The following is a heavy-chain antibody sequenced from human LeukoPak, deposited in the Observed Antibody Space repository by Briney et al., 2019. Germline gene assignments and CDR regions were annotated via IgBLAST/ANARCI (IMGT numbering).Heavy chain of an antibody. J-gene: IGHJ6*02. Sequence: GGSLRLSCAASGFTFSSYSMNWVRQAPWKGLEWVSVIYSGGSTYYADSVKGRFTISRDNSKNTLYLQMNSLRAEDTAVYYCARDIGDIVVEHYGMDVWGQGTTVTVSS. CDR1: GFTFSSYS. D-gene: IGHD2-21*01. CDR2: IYSGGST. V-gene: IGHV3-66*01. CDR3: ARDIGDIVVEHYGMDV.